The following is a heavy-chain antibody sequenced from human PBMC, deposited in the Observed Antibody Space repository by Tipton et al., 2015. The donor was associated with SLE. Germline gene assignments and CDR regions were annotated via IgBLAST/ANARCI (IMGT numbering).Heavy chain of an antibody. CDR1: GGSISRGTYY. Sequence: TLSLTCIVSGGSISRGTYYWSWIRQHPGKGPEWIGYIYNSGGTYYNPSLKSRVTISIDTSKNQFSLKLNSVTAADTAVYYCARDRYAGYDPLYNWFDPWGQGTLVTVSS. D-gene: IGHD5-12*01. J-gene: IGHJ5*02. V-gene: IGHV4-31*03. CDR2: IYNSGGT. CDR3: ARDRYAGYDPLYNWFDP.